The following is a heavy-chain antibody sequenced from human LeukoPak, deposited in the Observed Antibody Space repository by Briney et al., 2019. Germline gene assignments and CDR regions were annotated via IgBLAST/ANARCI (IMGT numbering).Heavy chain of an antibody. CDR2: IYYSGST. J-gene: IGHJ6*02. CDR3: AREAVVVPAAMSYYYGMDV. Sequence: PSETLSLTCTVSGGSISSSSYYWSWIRQPPGKGLEWIGYIYYSGSTNYNPSLKSRVTISVDTSKNQFSLKLSSVTAADTAVYYCAREAVVVPAAMSYYYGMDVWGQGTTVTVS. D-gene: IGHD2-2*01. CDR1: GGSISSSSYY. V-gene: IGHV4-61*01.